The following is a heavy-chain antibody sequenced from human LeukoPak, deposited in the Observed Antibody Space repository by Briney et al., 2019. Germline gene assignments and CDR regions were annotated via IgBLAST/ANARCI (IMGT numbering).Heavy chain of an antibody. CDR1: GFTLNTYA. CDR3: ARHRSSWLIDY. D-gene: IGHD6-6*01. Sequence: GGSLRLSCAASGFTLNTYAMSWVRQAPWERLQWVSGISDSGGNTYYADSVRGRFTISRDNSKNTLYLQMNSLRAEDTAVYYCARHRSSWLIDYWGQGTLVTVSS. CDR2: ISDSGGNT. V-gene: IGHV3-23*01. J-gene: IGHJ4*02.